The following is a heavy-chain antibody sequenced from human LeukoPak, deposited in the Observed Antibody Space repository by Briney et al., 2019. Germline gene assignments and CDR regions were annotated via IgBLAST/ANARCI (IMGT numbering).Heavy chain of an antibody. D-gene: IGHD5-12*01. J-gene: IGHJ4*02. Sequence: GGSLRLSCAASGFTVSSNYMSWVRQAPGKGLEWGSVIYSGGSTYYADSVKSRFTISRHNSKNPLYLQMNSLRAEDAAVYYCARLAPGYGHFDYWGQGTLVTVSS. CDR2: IYSGGST. CDR1: GFTVSSNY. V-gene: IGHV3-53*04. CDR3: ARLAPGYGHFDY.